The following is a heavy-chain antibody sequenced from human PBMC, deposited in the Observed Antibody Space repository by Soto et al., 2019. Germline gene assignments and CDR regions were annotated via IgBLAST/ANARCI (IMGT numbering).Heavy chain of an antibody. J-gene: IGHJ4*02. V-gene: IGHV3-23*01. Sequence: PWGSLRLSCAASGFTFISYATILCRQAPGKGLEWVSSISGSGGSTYYADSVKGRFTISRDNSKNTLYLQMNSLRAEDTAVYYCAKTDGYPYYFDYWGQGTLVTVSS. D-gene: IGHD6-13*01. CDR2: ISGSGGST. CDR1: GFTFISYA. CDR3: AKTDGYPYYFDY.